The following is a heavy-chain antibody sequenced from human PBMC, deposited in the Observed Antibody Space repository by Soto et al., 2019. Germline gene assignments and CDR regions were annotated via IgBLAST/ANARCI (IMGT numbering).Heavy chain of an antibody. CDR1: GYSISSGYY. Sequence: TSETLSLTCAVSGYSISSGYYWGWIRQPPGKGLEWIGSIYHSGRTYYNPSLKSRVTISVDTSKNQFSLKLSSVTAADTAVYYCARVVFEYCSGGGCYRIDYWGQGTLVTVSS. CDR3: ARVVFEYCSGGGCYRIDY. J-gene: IGHJ4*02. CDR2: IYHSGRT. V-gene: IGHV4-38-2*01. D-gene: IGHD2-15*01.